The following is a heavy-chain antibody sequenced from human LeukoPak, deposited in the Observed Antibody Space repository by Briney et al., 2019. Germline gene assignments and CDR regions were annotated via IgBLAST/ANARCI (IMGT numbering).Heavy chain of an antibody. V-gene: IGHV4-61*02. J-gene: IGHJ4*02. D-gene: IGHD5-12*01. CDR1: GGSISSGSYY. CDR2: IYTSGST. Sequence: SQTLSLTCTVSGGSISSGSYYWSWIRQPAGKGLEWIGRIYTSGSTNYNPSLKRRVTISVDTSKNQFSLKLSSVTAADTAVYYCAGSETYEAGCFDYWGQGTLVTISS. CDR3: AGSETYEAGCFDY.